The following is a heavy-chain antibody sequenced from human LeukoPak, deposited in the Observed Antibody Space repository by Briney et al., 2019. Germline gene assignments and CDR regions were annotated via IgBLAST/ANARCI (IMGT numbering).Heavy chain of an antibody. J-gene: IGHJ4*02. CDR1: GGSISSYY. CDR3: ASSGGMTFDY. CDR2: ISTSGTT. Sequence: SQALSLTCTVSGGSISSYYWSWIRQPAGKGLEWIGRISTSGTTNYNPSLKSRVTISVDKSKNQFSLKLIFVTAADTAVYYCASSGGMTFDYWGQGTLATVCS. V-gene: IGHV4-4*07. D-gene: IGHD3-16*01.